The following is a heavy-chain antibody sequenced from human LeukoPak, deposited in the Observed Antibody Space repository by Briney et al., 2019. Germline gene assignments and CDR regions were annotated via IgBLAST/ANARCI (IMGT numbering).Heavy chain of an antibody. CDR2: ISSSSSYI. V-gene: IGHV3-21*01. CDR1: GFTFSSYS. Sequence: GGSLRLSCAASGFTFSSYSMNWVRQAPGKGLEWVSSISSSSSYIYYADSVKGRFTISRDNTKNSLYLQMNSLRAEDTAVYYCARDPMEWEFDYWGQGTLVTVSS. J-gene: IGHJ4*02. CDR3: ARDPMEWEFDY. D-gene: IGHD1-26*01.